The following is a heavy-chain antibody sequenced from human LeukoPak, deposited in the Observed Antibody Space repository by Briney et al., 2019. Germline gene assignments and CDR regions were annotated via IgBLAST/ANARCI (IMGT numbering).Heavy chain of an antibody. CDR3: ARVGAWELQRVFDH. CDR1: GFRFSDYW. J-gene: IGHJ4*02. Sequence: GGSLRLSCAASGFRFSDYWMTWVRQVPGKGLEWVGNIRQGGNEMYYADSVKGRFTISRDNAENSLYPEMNSLRTEDTAVYYCARVGAWELQRVFDHWGRGTLVSVSS. CDR2: IRQGGNEM. V-gene: IGHV3-7*01. D-gene: IGHD1-26*01.